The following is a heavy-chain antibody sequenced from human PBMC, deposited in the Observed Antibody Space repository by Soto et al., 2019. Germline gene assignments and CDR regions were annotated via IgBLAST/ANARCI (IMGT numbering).Heavy chain of an antibody. Sequence: SETLSLTCTVSGVSISSSGYSWGWIRQPPGKGLEYIGNIYYSGTTYYNPSLKSRVTISVDTSKNQFSLKLSSVTAADTAVYYCARHKSHSDWFDPWGQGTLVTVSS. CDR1: GVSISSSGYS. J-gene: IGHJ5*02. CDR2: IYYSGTT. V-gene: IGHV4-39*01. CDR3: ARHKSHSDWFDP.